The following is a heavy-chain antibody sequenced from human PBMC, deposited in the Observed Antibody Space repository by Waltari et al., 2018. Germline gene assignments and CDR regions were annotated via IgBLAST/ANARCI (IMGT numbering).Heavy chain of an antibody. Sequence: QVQLQESGPGLVKPSQTLSLTCTVSGGSISSGDYYWSWIRQPPGKGLEWIGYSYYSGSTYYNPSLKSRVTISVDTSKNQFSLKLSSVTAADTAVYYCARVLLSPYDSSGYYFDYWGQGTLVTVSS. D-gene: IGHD3-22*01. CDR2: SYYSGST. CDR3: ARVLLSPYDSSGYYFDY. V-gene: IGHV4-30-4*08. CDR1: GGSISSGDYY. J-gene: IGHJ4*02.